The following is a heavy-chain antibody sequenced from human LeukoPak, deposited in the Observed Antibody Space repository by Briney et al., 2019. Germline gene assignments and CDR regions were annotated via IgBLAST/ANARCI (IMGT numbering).Heavy chain of an antibody. CDR1: GYTFTGYY. CDR2: INPNSGGT. D-gene: IGHD3-22*01. V-gene: IGHV1-2*06. J-gene: IGHJ4*02. CDR3: ARDYYDSSGYYYFDY. Sequence: ASVKVSCKASGYTFTGYYIHWVRQAPGQGLEWMGRINPNSGGTNYAQKFQGRVTMTRDTSTSTVYMELSSLRSEDTAVYYCARDYYDSSGYYYFDYWGQGTLVTVSS.